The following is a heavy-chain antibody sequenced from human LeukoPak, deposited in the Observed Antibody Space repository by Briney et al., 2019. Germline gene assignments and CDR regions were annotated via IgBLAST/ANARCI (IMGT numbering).Heavy chain of an antibody. CDR1: GFTFDDYG. CDR2: ISYDGSNI. J-gene: IGHJ6*02. V-gene: IGHV3-30*18. Sequence: GGSLRLSCAASGFTFDDYGMSWVRQAPGKGLEWVAVISYDGSNIYHGDPVKGRFTISRDNAKKKLYLEMKSLRAEDTAVYYCSKDPLYTYDDSRVSYGMDVWGQGTTVTVSS. CDR3: SKDPLYTYDDSRVSYGMDV. D-gene: IGHD3-16*01.